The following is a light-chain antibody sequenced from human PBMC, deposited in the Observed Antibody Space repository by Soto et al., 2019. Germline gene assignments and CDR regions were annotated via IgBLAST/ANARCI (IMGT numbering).Light chain of an antibody. CDR3: QQSYSTPIT. Sequence: DIQMAQSPSSLSASVGDRVTITCQASQNINNYLNWYQQKPGRAPKLLIYDASNLEAGVPSRFRGSGSGTDFTFTISSLQPEDCATYYCQQSYSTPITFGQGTRLEIK. V-gene: IGKV1-39*01. J-gene: IGKJ5*01. CDR1: QNINNY. CDR2: DAS.